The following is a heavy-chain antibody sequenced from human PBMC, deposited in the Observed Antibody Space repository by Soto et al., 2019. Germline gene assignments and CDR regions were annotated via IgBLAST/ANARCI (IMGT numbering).Heavy chain of an antibody. Sequence: PSETLSLTCAVSGGSISSGGYSWSWIRQPPGKGLEWIGYIYHSGSTYYNPSLESRVTISVDRSKNQFSLKLSSVTAADTAVYYCARRIAAAGIRWFDPWGQGTMVKVSS. V-gene: IGHV4-30-2*01. J-gene: IGHJ5*02. CDR3: ARRIAAAGIRWFDP. D-gene: IGHD6-13*01. CDR2: IYHSGST. CDR1: GGSISSGGYS.